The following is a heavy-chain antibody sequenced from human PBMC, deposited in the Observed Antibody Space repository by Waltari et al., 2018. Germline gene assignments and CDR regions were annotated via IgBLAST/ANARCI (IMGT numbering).Heavy chain of an antibody. CDR2: IHGSGKT. J-gene: IGHJ4*02. Sequence: QVQLQESGPGLVTPSGTLSVTCAVSGDSLSGNAWWSWVRQPPGKGLEWIGQIHGSGKTNYKPSLESRVTVSRDTSNNQFSLKLASATAADTAVYYCARDRGRGLYLDSWGQGTLVTVSP. CDR1: GDSLSGNAW. D-gene: IGHD2-15*01. CDR3: ARDRGRGLYLDS. V-gene: IGHV4-4*02.